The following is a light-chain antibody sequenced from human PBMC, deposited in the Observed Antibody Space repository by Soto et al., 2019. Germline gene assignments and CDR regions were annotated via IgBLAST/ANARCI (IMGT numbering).Light chain of an antibody. J-gene: IGLJ1*01. Sequence: QFVLTQPPSASGSPGQRVTISYSGSSSNIGSNTVNWYQQLPGTAPKLLIYSNNQRPSGVPDRFSGSKSGTSASLAISGLQSEDEADYYCAAWDDSLNGYGFGTGTKVTVL. V-gene: IGLV1-44*01. CDR2: SNN. CDR3: AAWDDSLNGYG. CDR1: SSNIGSNT.